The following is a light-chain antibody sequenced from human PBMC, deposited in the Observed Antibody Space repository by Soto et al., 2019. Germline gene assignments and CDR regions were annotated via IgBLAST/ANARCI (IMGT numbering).Light chain of an antibody. V-gene: IGLV2-8*01. Sequence: QSALTQPPSASGSPGQSVIISCTGTSSDVGGYNYVSWYQQHPGKAPKLMIYEVTKWPSGVPDRFSGSKSGNTASLTVSGLQAEDEADYYCSSYAYSNNLVFGGGTKVTVL. CDR2: EVT. J-gene: IGLJ2*01. CDR3: SSYAYSNNLV. CDR1: SSDVGGYNY.